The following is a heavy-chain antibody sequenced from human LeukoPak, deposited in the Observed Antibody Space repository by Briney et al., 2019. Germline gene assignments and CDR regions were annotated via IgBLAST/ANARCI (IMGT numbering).Heavy chain of an antibody. CDR1: GGSISTSNYY. CDR3: ARHYYGFPRRYYMDV. V-gene: IGHV4-61*05. Sequence: SETLSLTCTVSGGSISTSNYYWGWIRQPPGKGLEWIGYIYYSGSTNYNPSLKSRVTMSVDTSKNQFSLKLSSVTAADTAVYYCARHYYGFPRRYYMDVWGKGTTVTISS. J-gene: IGHJ6*03. CDR2: IYYSGST. D-gene: IGHD3-10*01.